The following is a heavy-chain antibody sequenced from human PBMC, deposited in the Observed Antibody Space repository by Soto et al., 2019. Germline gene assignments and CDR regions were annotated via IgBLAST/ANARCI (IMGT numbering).Heavy chain of an antibody. CDR3: ARDSLLWFGELVDP. J-gene: IGHJ5*02. Sequence: QVQLVQSGAEVRKPGASVKVSCKASGYTFTSYGIIWVRQAPGQGLEWMGWITSFNGNTNYAQKFQGRVTMTTDTSTTTAYMELRGLRSDDTAVYYCARDSLLWFGELVDPWGQGTLVTVSS. D-gene: IGHD3-10*01. CDR2: ITSFNGNT. V-gene: IGHV1-18*01. CDR1: GYTFTSYG.